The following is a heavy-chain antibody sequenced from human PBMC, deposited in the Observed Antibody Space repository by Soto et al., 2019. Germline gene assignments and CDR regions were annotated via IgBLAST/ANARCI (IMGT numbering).Heavy chain of an antibody. D-gene: IGHD2-2*01. J-gene: IGHJ5*02. V-gene: IGHV3-23*01. Sequence: SWVRQAPGKGLEWVSAISGSGGSTYYADSVKGRFTISRDNSKNTLYLQMNSLRAEDTAVYYCAKNQVPAALDLFDPWGQGTLVTVSS. CDR2: ISGSGGST. CDR3: AKNQVPAALDLFDP.